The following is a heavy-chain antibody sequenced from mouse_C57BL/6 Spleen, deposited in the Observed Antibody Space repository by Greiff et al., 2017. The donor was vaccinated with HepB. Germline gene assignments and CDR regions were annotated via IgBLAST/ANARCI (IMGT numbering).Heavy chain of an antibody. D-gene: IGHD3-3*01. Sequence: VKLQESGPELVKPGASVKISCKASGYAFSSSWMNWVKQRPGKGLEWIGRIYPGDGDTNYNGKFKGKATLTADNSSSTAYMQLSSLTSEDSAVYFCAREGLGALYWYFDVWGTGTTVTVSS. CDR3: AREGLGALYWYFDV. CDR2: IYPGDGDT. V-gene: IGHV1-80*01. J-gene: IGHJ1*03. CDR1: GYAFSSSW.